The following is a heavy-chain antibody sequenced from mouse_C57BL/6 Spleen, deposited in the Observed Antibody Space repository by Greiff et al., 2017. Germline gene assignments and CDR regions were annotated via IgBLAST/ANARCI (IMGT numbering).Heavy chain of an antibody. CDR1: GYSFTDYN. D-gene: IGHD4-1*02. Sequence: EVQLVESGPELVKPGASVKISCKASGYSFTDYNMNWVKQSNGKSLEWFGVINPNYGTSSYNQKFKGKATLTVDQSSSPAYMQLKSLTSEDSAVYYCARRGATGTVDYWDKGTTLTVSS. J-gene: IGHJ2*01. V-gene: IGHV1-39*01. CDR3: ARRGATGTVDY. CDR2: INPNYGTS.